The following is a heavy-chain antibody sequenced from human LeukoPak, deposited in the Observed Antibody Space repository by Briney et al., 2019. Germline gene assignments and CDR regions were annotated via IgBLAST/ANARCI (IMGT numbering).Heavy chain of an antibody. Sequence: SETLSLTCTVSGGSISSYYWSWIRQPPGKGLEWIGYIYYSGSTYYNPSLKSRVTISVDTSKNQFSLKLSSVTAADTAVYYCARRVECPLINWGQGTLVTVSS. CDR3: ARRVECPLIN. J-gene: IGHJ4*02. V-gene: IGHV4-59*08. D-gene: IGHD5/OR15-5a*01. CDR2: IYYSGST. CDR1: GGSISSYY.